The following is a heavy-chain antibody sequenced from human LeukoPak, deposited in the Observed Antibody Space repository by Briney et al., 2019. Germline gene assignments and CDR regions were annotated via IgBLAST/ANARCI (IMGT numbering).Heavy chain of an antibody. V-gene: IGHV3-30*03. D-gene: IGHD6-13*01. CDR2: ISYDGSNR. J-gene: IGHJ4*02. Sequence: PGRSLRLSCAASGFTFSNYAIHWVRQAPGKGLEWVAVISYDGSNRFYADSVRGRFTISRDNSKNTLYLQMNSLRAEDTAVYYCARSLEAGYSSSWYWGYWGQGTLVTVSS. CDR1: GFTFSNYA. CDR3: ARSLEAGYSSSWYWGY.